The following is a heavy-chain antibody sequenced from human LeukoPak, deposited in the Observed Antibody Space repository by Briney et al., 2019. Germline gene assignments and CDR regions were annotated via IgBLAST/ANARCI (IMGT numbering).Heavy chain of an antibody. J-gene: IGHJ4*02. CDR1: GFTFSSYE. D-gene: IGHD6-6*01. Sequence: GGSLRLSCVVSGFTFSSYEMNWVRQAPGKGLEWVSYISSSGTTIYYADSVKGRFTISRDNAKNSLFLQMSSLTAEDTAVYYCARMRPELDYWGQGTLVTVSS. V-gene: IGHV3-48*03. CDR2: ISSSGTTI. CDR3: ARMRPELDY.